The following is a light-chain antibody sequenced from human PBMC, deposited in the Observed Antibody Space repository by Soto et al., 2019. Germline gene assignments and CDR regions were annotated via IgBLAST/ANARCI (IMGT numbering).Light chain of an antibody. Sequence: QSALTQPASVSGFPGQSITISCIGTSNDVGGYNYVSWYQQHPGKAPKPMIFEVSNRPSGVSNRFSASKSGNTASLTISGLQAEDEADYYCSSYTTTTGVFGGGTKLTVL. V-gene: IGLV2-14*01. CDR2: EVS. CDR3: SSYTTTTGV. CDR1: SNDVGGYNY. J-gene: IGLJ3*02.